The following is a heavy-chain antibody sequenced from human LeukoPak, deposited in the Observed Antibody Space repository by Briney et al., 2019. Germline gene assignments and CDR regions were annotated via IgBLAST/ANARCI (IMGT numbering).Heavy chain of an antibody. CDR2: ISGIVSGT. CDR1: GFAFSNSV. J-gene: IGHJ4*02. Sequence: PGGSLRLSCAATGFAFSNSVMTWVRQGPGKGLEWVSGISGIVSGTYYADSVKGRFTFSRDNSKNTLYLQMNSLRAEDTAVYYCAKHYYDSSGYFYCFDYWGQGTLVTVSS. D-gene: IGHD3-22*01. CDR3: AKHYYDSSGYFYCFDY. V-gene: IGHV3-23*01.